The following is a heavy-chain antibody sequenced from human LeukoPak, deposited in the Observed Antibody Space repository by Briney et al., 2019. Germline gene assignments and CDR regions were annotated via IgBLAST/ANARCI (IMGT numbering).Heavy chain of an antibody. Sequence: SETLSLTCSVSGASITGYYWSWIRQPAGKGLEWIGRIYTSGSTDYNPSLRSRVTMSVDTSNNHFSLKLSSVTAADTAVYYCAITHYDILAGFHKYMDVWGKGTTVTVSS. D-gene: IGHD3-9*01. CDR2: IYTSGST. CDR3: AITHYDILAGFHKYMDV. CDR1: GASITGYY. V-gene: IGHV4-4*07. J-gene: IGHJ6*03.